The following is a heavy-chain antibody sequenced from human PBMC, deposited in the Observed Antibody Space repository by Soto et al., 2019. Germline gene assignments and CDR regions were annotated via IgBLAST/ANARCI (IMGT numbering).Heavy chain of an antibody. V-gene: IGHV1-8*01. CDR3: ARGPSFPGLRFLEWQQLVHDYYYGMDV. J-gene: IGHJ6*02. D-gene: IGHD3-3*01. Sequence: ASVKVSCKASGYTFTSYDINWVRQATGQGLEWMGWMNPNSGNTGYAQKFQGRVTMTRNTSISTAYMELSSLRSEDTAVYYCARGPSFPGLRFLEWQQLVHDYYYGMDVWGQGTTVTVSS. CDR1: GYTFTSYD. CDR2: MNPNSGNT.